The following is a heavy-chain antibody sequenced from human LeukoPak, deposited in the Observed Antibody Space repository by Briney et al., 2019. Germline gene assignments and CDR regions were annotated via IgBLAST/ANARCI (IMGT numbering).Heavy chain of an antibody. CDR3: ASDPVRESKAFDI. CDR2: INPNSGGT. CDR1: GYTFTGYY. V-gene: IGHV1-2*02. Sequence: GASVKVSCKASGYTFTGYYMHWVRQAPGQGLEWMGWINPNSGGTNYAQKFQGRVTMTRDTSISTAYMELSRLRSDDTAVYYCASDPVRESKAFDIWGQGTMVTVSS. J-gene: IGHJ3*02. D-gene: IGHD3-10*01.